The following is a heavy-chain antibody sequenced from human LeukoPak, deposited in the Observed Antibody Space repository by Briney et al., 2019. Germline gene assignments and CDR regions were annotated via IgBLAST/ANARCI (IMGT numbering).Heavy chain of an antibody. V-gene: IGHV4-39*07. Sequence: PSETLSLTCTVSGDSISSFYWGWIRQPPGKGLEWIGSIYYSGSTYYNPSLKSRVTISVDTSKNQFSLKLSSVTAADTAVYYCARAGAIESITMIVRSSRYYYMDVWGKGTTVTVSS. CDR3: ARAGAIESITMIVRSSRYYYMDV. J-gene: IGHJ6*03. CDR2: IYYSGST. CDR1: GDSISSFY. D-gene: IGHD3-22*01.